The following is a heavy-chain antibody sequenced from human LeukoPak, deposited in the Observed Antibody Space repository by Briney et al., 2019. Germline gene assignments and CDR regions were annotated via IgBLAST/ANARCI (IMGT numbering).Heavy chain of an antibody. Sequence: PGRSLRLSCAASGFTFSSYAMHWVRQAPGKGLEWVAVISYDGSNKYYADSVKGRFTISRDNSKNTLYLQMNSLRAEDTAVYYCARDPDIVVAPAAMPGGSGMDVWGKGTTVTVSS. D-gene: IGHD2-2*01. CDR3: ARDPDIVVAPAAMPGGSGMDV. J-gene: IGHJ6*04. CDR2: ISYDGSNK. V-gene: IGHV3-30*04. CDR1: GFTFSSYA.